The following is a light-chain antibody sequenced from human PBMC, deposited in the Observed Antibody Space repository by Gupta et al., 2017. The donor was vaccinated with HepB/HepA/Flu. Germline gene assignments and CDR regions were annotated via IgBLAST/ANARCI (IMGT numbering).Light chain of an antibody. J-gene: IGKJ1*01. Sequence: EIVLTQSPATLSLSPGERATLSCGASQSVSSSYLAWYQQKPGLAPRLLIYDASSRATGIPDRFSGSGSGTDFTRTISRLEPEDFAGYYCQHQWAFGQGTKVEIK. CDR3: QHQWA. CDR2: DAS. V-gene: IGKV3D-20*01. CDR1: QSVSSSY.